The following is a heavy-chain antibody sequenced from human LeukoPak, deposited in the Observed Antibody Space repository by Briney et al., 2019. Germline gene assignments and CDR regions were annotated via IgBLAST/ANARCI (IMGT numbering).Heavy chain of an antibody. D-gene: IGHD3-3*01. Sequence: ASVTVSFKASGYTFTGHYMHWVRQAPGQGLEWMGWINPNSGGTKYAQKFQGRVTLTRDTSISTAYMELSRLRCDDTAVYYCARSYDFWSGPPFDPWGQGTLVTVSS. J-gene: IGHJ5*02. CDR3: ARSYDFWSGPPFDP. V-gene: IGHV1-2*02. CDR2: INPNSGGT. CDR1: GYTFTGHY.